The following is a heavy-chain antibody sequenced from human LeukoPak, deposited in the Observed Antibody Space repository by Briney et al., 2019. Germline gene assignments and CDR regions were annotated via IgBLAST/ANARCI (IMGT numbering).Heavy chain of an antibody. CDR2: ISPDGSRT. CDR3: VRGHTTATYYFDY. J-gene: IGHJ4*02. CDR1: GFTFSNHW. V-gene: IGHV3-74*01. Sequence: GGSLRLSCAASGFTFSNHWMHWVRQTPEKGLVWVSNISPDGSRTDYADSVKGRFTISRDNSKNTAFLQMNSLRAEDTAVYYCVRGHTTATYYFDYWGQGTLVTVSS. D-gene: IGHD1-1*01.